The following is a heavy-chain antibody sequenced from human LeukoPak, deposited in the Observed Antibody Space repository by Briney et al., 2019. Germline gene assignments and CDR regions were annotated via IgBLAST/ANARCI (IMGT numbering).Heavy chain of an antibody. V-gene: IGHV3-21*01. D-gene: IGHD3-10*01. J-gene: IGHJ4*02. CDR1: GFTFSRYS. Sequence: GSLRLSCAASGFTFSRYSMNWVRQAPGKGLEWVSYISSSSSYIYYADSTKGRFTISRDNAQKSLYLQMNSLRDEDTAVYYCARDDDYFGSGSYSPFDNWGQGTLVTVSS. CDR2: ISSSSSYI. CDR3: ARDDDYFGSGSYSPFDN.